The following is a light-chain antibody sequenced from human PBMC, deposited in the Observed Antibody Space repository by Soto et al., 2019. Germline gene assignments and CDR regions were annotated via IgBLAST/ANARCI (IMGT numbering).Light chain of an antibody. V-gene: IGLV2-14*01. CDR2: DVT. Sequence: PASGTGVDLRASGISYTETSSDVGLYNHVSWYQQHPDKVPKLIIYDVTNRPSGVSDRFSGSKSGNTASLTISGLQADDEADYYCSSFTTSSTYVFGTGTKVTVL. CDR1: SSDVGLYNH. CDR3: SSFTTSSTYV. J-gene: IGLJ1*01.